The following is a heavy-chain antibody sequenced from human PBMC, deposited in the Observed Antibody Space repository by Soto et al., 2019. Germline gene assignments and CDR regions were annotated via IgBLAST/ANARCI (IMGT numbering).Heavy chain of an antibody. V-gene: IGHV3-23*01. Sequence: GGSLRLSCATSGFTFSSCALSWVRRAPGKGLEWVSAISAGGGGTFYADSVKGRFTISRDNSKNTLYLQMNSLTAEDTAVYYCAKRQSNSGWPYFFDYWGLGTLVTVSS. D-gene: IGHD6-19*01. CDR1: GFTFSSCA. CDR2: ISAGGGGT. J-gene: IGHJ4*02. CDR3: AKRQSNSGWPYFFDY.